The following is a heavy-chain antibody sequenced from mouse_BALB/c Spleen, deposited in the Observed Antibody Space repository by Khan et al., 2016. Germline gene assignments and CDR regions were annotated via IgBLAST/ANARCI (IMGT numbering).Heavy chain of an antibody. CDR1: GYTFTNYG. V-gene: IGHV9-3-1*01. CDR2: INTYSGES. Sequence: QIQLVQSGPELKKPGKTVKISCKASGYTFTNYGMNWVKQAPGKGLKWMGWINTYSGESTYADDFKGRFVFSLETSANTAYLQINKLKNEDTATYFCASYRYYYGSSRYFDVWGAGTTVTVSS. CDR3: ASYRYYYGSSRYFDV. J-gene: IGHJ1*01. D-gene: IGHD1-1*01.